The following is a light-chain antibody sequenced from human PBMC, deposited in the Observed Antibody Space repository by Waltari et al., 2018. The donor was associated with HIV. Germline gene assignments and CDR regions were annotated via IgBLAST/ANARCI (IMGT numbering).Light chain of an antibody. Sequence: QSVLTQPPSVSGAPGQRVTISCTGITSNIGAGYDVHWYQHLPGTAPKLLIYGNNIRPSGVPDRFSGSRSGTSSSLAITGLQAEDEAVYYCQSYDSSLSVNWVFGGGTKLTVL. V-gene: IGLV1-40*01. J-gene: IGLJ3*02. CDR1: TSNIGAGYD. CDR3: QSYDSSLSVNWV. CDR2: GNN.